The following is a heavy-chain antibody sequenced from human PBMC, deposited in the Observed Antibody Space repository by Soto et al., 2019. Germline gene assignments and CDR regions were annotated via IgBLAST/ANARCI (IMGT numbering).Heavy chain of an antibody. V-gene: IGHV3-74*03. CDR2: MTGDGRTT. CDR1: GFTFGDYW. J-gene: IGHJ4*02. CDR3: ATAEVDY. Sequence: GGSLRLSCAASGFTFGDYWMHWVRQPPGKGPEWVSRMTGDGRTTQYADSVKGRFTASRDNAKSTLYLQMNSLRAEDTAVYYCATAEVDYWGPGTLVTVSA.